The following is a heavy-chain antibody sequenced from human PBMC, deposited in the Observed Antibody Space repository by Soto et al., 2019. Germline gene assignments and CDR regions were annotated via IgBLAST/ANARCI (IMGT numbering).Heavy chain of an antibody. CDR1: GFTFSSYA. V-gene: IGHV3-23*01. Sequence: EVQLLESGGGLVQPGGSLRLSCAASGFTFSSYAMSWVREAPGKGLEWVSGITGSGGRTYYIDSMKGRFTSSRDNSKNTLYLQMNSLRAEDTAVYYCAKESYYESSGAYYFDFWGQGTLVTVSS. CDR2: ITGSGGRT. D-gene: IGHD3-22*01. CDR3: AKESYYESSGAYYFDF. J-gene: IGHJ4*02.